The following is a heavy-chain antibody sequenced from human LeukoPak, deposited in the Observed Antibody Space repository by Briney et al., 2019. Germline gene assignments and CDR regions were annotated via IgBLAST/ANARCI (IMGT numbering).Heavy chain of an antibody. V-gene: IGHV1-2*02. CDR3: ARVTYGSGSYRLFDY. Sequence: ASVKVSCKASGYTFTGYYMHWVRQAPGQGLEWMGWINLNSGGTNYAQKFQGRVTMTRDTSISTAYMELSRLRSDDTAVYYCARVTYGSGSYRLFDYWGQGTLVTVSS. CDR2: INLNSGGT. CDR1: GYTFTGYY. J-gene: IGHJ4*02. D-gene: IGHD3-10*01.